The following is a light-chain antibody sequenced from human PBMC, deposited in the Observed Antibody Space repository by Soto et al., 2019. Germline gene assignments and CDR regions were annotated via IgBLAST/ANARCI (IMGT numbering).Light chain of an antibody. CDR3: QQSYSTPGT. Sequence: DIQMTQSPSSLSASVGDRVTITCRASQSISSYLNWYQQKPGKAPKLLIYAASSLQSGVPSRFSGSGSGTDFTLTISSLQPEDFATDYCQQSYSTPGTFGQGTKVEI. V-gene: IGKV1-39*01. CDR1: QSISSY. J-gene: IGKJ1*01. CDR2: AAS.